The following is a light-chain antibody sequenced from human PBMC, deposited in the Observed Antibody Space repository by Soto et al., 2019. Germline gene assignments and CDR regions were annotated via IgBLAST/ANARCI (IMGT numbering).Light chain of an antibody. CDR1: QGVSTW. J-gene: IGKJ5*01. V-gene: IGKV1-5*03. Sequence: DIQMTQSPSSVSASVGDRVTIACRASQGVSTWLAWYQQKPGKAPKLLIYKASTLKSGVPSRFSGSGSGTEFTLTISSLQPDDFATYYCQHYNSYSEAFGQGTRLEIK. CDR3: QHYNSYSEA. CDR2: KAS.